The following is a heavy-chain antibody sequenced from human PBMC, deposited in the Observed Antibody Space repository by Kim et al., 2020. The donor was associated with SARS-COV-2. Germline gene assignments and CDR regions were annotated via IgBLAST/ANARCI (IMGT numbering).Heavy chain of an antibody. CDR3: VSPEI. V-gene: IGHV3-7*01. CDR1: GFTFNKYW. Sequence: GGSLRLSCTASGFTFNKYWMQWVRQAPGKGLEWVANINRDGSVKYYVDSVKGRFTVSRDNAKNSLYLQMNSLRGEDTAVYYCVSPEIWGQGTMVIVA. CDR2: INRDGSVK. J-gene: IGHJ3*02.